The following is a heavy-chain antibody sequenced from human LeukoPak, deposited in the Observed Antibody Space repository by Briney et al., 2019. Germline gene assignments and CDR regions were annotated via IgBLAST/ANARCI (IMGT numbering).Heavy chain of an antibody. J-gene: IGHJ5*02. V-gene: IGHV3-66*04. D-gene: IGHD3-22*01. Sequence: GGSLRLSCAASGFTVSSNYMSWVRQAPGKGLEWVSVIYSGGSTYYADSVKGRFTFSRDNSKNTLYLQMNSLRAEDTAVYYCARRAGDYSHPYDPWGQGTLVTVSS. CDR1: GFTVSSNY. CDR3: ARRAGDYSHPYDP. CDR2: IYSGGST.